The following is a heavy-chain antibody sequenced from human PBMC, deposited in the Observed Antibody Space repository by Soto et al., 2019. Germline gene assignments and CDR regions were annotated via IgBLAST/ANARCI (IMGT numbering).Heavy chain of an antibody. V-gene: IGHV4-39*01. D-gene: IGHD2-8*01. CDR3: ARHPGYTVPTVYATHYFDD. CDR2: IYYTGST. CDR1: GDSIGTINYY. J-gene: IGHJ4*02. Sequence: QLQLQESGPGLVKPSETLSVTCSVSGDSIGTINYYWGWLRQPPGKGPEWIGSIYYTGSTPYKPSLRGRAPVSVDTSKNQFSLRLTSGTAAYTAVYYCARHPGYTVPTVYATHYFDDWGQGVLVTVSS.